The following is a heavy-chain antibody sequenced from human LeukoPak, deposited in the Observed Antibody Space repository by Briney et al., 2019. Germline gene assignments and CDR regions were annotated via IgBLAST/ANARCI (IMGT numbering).Heavy chain of an antibody. Sequence: ASVKVSCKASGYRFTDYYVHWVRQAPGQGLEWMGRVSPDSGGTNYAQKFQGRVTMTTDTTISTAYMELSRLRSDDTAVYYGAIGLNSRSTSCWGQGTRVTVSS. D-gene: IGHD6-13*01. J-gene: IGHJ4*02. CDR3: AIGLNSRSTSC. CDR2: VSPDSGGT. V-gene: IGHV1-2*02. CDR1: GYRFTDYY.